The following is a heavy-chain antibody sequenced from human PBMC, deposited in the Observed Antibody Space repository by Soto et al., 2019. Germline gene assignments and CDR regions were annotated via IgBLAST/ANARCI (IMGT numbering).Heavy chain of an antibody. CDR3: ARRYGYSLDY. Sequence: QVQLQESGPGLVKPSETLSLTCTVSGGSISSYYWSWIRQPPGKGLEWIGYIYYSGSTNYNPSLKSLVTISVDTSKTQFSLTLSSVTAADTAVYYWARRYGYSLDYWGQGTLVTVSS. V-gene: IGHV4-59*08. D-gene: IGHD1-1*01. J-gene: IGHJ4*02. CDR1: GGSISSYY. CDR2: IYYSGST.